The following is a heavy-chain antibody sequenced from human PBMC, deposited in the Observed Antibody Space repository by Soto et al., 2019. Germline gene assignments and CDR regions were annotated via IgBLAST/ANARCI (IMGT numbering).Heavy chain of an antibody. J-gene: IGHJ4*02. V-gene: IGHV3-30*18. CDR3: AKDRRKVVVAAPFDY. D-gene: IGHD2-15*01. Sequence: QVQLVESGGGVVQPGRSLRLSCAASGFTFSSYGMHWVRQAPGKGLVWVAVISYDGSNKYYADSVKGRFTISRDNSKNTLYLQMNSLRAEDTAVYYCAKDRRKVVVAAPFDYWGQGTLVTVSS. CDR1: GFTFSSYG. CDR2: ISYDGSNK.